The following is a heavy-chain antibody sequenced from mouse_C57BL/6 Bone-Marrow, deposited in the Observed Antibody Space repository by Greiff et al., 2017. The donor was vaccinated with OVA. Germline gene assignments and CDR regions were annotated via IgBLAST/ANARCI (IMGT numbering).Heavy chain of an antibody. Sequence: EVKLMESGGGLVQPGASLSLSCAASGFTFTNYYMSWVRQPPGKALEWLAFIRNKPNGSTTEYSASVKARFTISRANSQSILYLQMNALRAEDSATYYCARYKGRVAVDYFDYWGQGTALTVSS. CDR2: IRNKPNGSTT. CDR3: ARYKGRVAVDYFDY. V-gene: IGHV7-3*01. D-gene: IGHD1-1*01. CDR1: GFTFTNYY. J-gene: IGHJ2*01.